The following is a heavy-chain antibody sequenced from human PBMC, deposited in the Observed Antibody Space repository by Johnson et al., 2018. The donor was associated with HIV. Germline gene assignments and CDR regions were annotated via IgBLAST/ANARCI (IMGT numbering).Heavy chain of an antibody. V-gene: IGHV3-30*02. CDR1: GFTFSRFG. Sequence: QVQLVESGGGVVQPGGSLRLSCVASGFTFSRFGMHWVRQAPGKGLEWVAFIRYDGSDKYYADSVKGRFTISRDNSKNTLYLQMNSLRAEDTAVYYCAREGGIAAAGTDAFDIWGQGTMVTVSS. J-gene: IGHJ3*02. CDR2: IRYDGSDK. D-gene: IGHD6-13*01. CDR3: AREGGIAAAGTDAFDI.